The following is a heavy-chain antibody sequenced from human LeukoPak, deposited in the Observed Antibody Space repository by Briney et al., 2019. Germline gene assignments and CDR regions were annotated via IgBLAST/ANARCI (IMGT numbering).Heavy chain of an antibody. D-gene: IGHD1-26*01. CDR3: ARDRPRGSYDY. CDR2: IKEDGSQK. Sequence: GGSLRLSCAASGFTFSSYWMSWVRQAPGKGLEWVANIKEDGSQKNYVDSVKGRFTISRDNAKKPLYLQMISLRAEDTAVYYCARDRPRGSYDYWGQGALVTVSS. J-gene: IGHJ4*02. V-gene: IGHV3-7*01. CDR1: GFTFSSYW.